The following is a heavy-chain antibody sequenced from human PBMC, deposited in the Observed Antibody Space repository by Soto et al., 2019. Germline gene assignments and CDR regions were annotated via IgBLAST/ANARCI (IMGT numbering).Heavy chain of an antibody. J-gene: IGHJ6*02. Sequence: GESLKISCKGSGYSFTSYWISWVRQMPGKGLEWMGRIDPSDFYTNYSPSFQGHVTISADKSISTAYLQWSSLKASDTAMYYCARLPVAAAGTDYYYGMDVWGQGTTVTVSS. CDR3: ARLPVAAAGTDYYYGMDV. V-gene: IGHV5-10-1*01. CDR2: IDPSDFYT. CDR1: GYSFTSYW. D-gene: IGHD6-13*01.